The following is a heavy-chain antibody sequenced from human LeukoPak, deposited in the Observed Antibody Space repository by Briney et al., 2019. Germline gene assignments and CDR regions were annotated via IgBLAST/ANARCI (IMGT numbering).Heavy chain of an antibody. CDR1: GFTFRSYA. CDR2: IGGSGSSA. Sequence: GGSLRLSCVGTGFTFRSYARTWIRQAPGKGLEWVADIGGSGSSAFYADSVKGRFTISRDNAKSTLYVEMHSLRVEDTAVYFCAKLADFWSGYYSSFYYYYMDVWGKGTAVTVSS. V-gene: IGHV3-23*01. D-gene: IGHD3-3*01. J-gene: IGHJ6*03. CDR3: AKLADFWSGYYSSFYYYYMDV.